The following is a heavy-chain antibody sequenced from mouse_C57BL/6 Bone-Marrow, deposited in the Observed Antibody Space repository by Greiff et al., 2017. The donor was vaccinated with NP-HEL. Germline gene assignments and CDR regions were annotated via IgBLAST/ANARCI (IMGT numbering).Heavy chain of an antibody. J-gene: IGHJ1*03. D-gene: IGHD1-1*01. CDR2: IAPNSGGT. Sequence: QVQLQQPGADLVKPGASVKLSCKASGYTFTSYWMHWVKQRPGRGLEWIGRIAPNSGGTKFNEKFKTKATRTVAKPSSTAYMQLSSLTSEDSAVYYCARYYYGSRGWYFDVWGTGTTVTVSS. CDR1: GYTFTSYW. CDR3: ARYYYGSRGWYFDV. V-gene: IGHV1-72*01.